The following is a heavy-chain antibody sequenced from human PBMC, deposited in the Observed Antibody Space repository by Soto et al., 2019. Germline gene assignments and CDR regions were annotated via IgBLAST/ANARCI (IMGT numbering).Heavy chain of an antibody. V-gene: IGHV3-33*01. CDR2: IWYDGSNK. D-gene: IGHD1-26*01. J-gene: IGHJ4*02. CDR1: GFTFSSYG. CDR3: ARYIGSVGAIVPAY. Sequence: QVQLVESGGGVVQPGRSLRLSCAASGFTFSSYGMHWVRQAPGKGLEWVAVIWYDGSNKYYADSVKGRFTISRDNSKNTLYLQMNTLRAEDTAVYYCARYIGSVGAIVPAYWCQGTLVTVSS.